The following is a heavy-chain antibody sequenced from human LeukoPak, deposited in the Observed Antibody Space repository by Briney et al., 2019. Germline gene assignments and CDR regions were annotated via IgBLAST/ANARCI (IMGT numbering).Heavy chain of an antibody. J-gene: IGHJ4*02. Sequence: GSLRLSCTASGFTFGDYAMSWIRQAPGKGLEWVGRIKSKTDGGTTDYAAPVKGRFTISRDDSKNTLYLQMNSLKTEDTAVYYCTTFAAGTTFWGQGTLVTVSS. D-gene: IGHD6-19*01. CDR3: TTFAAGTTF. V-gene: IGHV3-15*01. CDR2: IKSKTDGGTT. CDR1: GFTFGDYA.